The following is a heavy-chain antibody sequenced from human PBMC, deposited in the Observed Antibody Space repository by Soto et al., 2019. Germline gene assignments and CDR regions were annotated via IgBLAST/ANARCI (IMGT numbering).Heavy chain of an antibody. CDR1: GGSISSSNW. D-gene: IGHD6-19*01. J-gene: IGHJ4*02. CDR3: ARGSLSIAVAGQFDY. V-gene: IGHV4-4*02. CDR2: IYHSGST. Sequence: SETLSLTCAVSGGSISSSNWWSWVRQPPGKGLEWIGEIYHSGSTNYNPSLKSRVTISVDKSKNQFSLKLSSVTAADTAVYYCARGSLSIAVAGQFDYWGQGTLVTAPQ.